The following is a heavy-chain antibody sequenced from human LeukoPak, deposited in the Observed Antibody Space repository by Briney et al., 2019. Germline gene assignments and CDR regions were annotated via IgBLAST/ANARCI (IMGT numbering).Heavy chain of an antibody. D-gene: IGHD1-1*01. Sequence: GGSLRLSCAASGFTFSTYAMNWVRQAPGMGLEWVSGISDSGGSTYYADSVKGRFTISRDNAKNSLYLQMNSLRAEDTAVYYCARDVEPDAFDIWGQGTMVTVSS. CDR1: GFTFSTYA. CDR3: ARDVEPDAFDI. J-gene: IGHJ3*02. V-gene: IGHV3-23*01. CDR2: ISDSGGST.